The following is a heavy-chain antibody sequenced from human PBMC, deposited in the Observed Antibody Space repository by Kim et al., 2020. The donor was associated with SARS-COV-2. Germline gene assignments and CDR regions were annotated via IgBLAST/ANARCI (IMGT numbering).Heavy chain of an antibody. V-gene: IGHV3-23*01. J-gene: IGHJ4*02. Sequence: YADSVKGRFTISRDNSKSTLYLQMNGLRAEDTALYYCAKDRLLWFGATNDYWGQGTLVTVSS. D-gene: IGHD3-10*01. CDR3: AKDRLLWFGATNDY.